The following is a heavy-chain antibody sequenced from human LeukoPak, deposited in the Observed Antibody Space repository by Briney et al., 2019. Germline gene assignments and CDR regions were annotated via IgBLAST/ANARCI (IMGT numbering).Heavy chain of an antibody. D-gene: IGHD2-15*01. J-gene: IGHJ5*01. CDR2: IDSKSAKT. CDR3: TRATHPAISGPQSDS. CDR1: GYIFTTYG. Sequence: ASVKVSCKTSGYIFTTYGVGWVRQAPGQGLEWMGWIDSKSAKTNYAQKFQGRAALTTDRRTNTAYMELWSLRSDDTATYFCTRATHPAISGPQSDSWGQGTLVTVSS. V-gene: IGHV1-18*01.